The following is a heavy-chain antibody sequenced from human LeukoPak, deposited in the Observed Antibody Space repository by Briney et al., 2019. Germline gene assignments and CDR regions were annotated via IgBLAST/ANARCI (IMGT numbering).Heavy chain of an antibody. D-gene: IGHD6-19*01. J-gene: IGHJ4*02. CDR2: IYSDGSRT. CDR1: GFTFSSFA. CDR3: VKSPGSGWPV. V-gene: IGHV3-64D*06. Sequence: GGSLRLSCAASGFTFSSFAMLWVRQAPGKGLEYLSAIYSDGSRTYYADSVKGRFTISRDNSKNTLYFEMSSLRVEDTAVYYCVKSPGSGWPVWGQGTLLTVSS.